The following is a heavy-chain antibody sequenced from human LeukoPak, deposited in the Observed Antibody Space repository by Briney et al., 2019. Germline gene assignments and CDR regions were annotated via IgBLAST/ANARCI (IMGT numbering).Heavy chain of an antibody. CDR2: ISWNSGSI. J-gene: IGHJ6*02. D-gene: IGHD2-2*01. V-gene: IGHV3-9*01. CDR3: AKDMANQLLYDYGMDV. CDR1: GFTFDDYA. Sequence: GRSLRLSCAASGFTFDDYAMHWVRQAPGKGLEWVSGISWNSGSIGYADSVKGRFTISRDNAKSSLYLQMNSLRAEDTALYYCAKDMANQLLYDYGMDVWGQGTTVTVSS.